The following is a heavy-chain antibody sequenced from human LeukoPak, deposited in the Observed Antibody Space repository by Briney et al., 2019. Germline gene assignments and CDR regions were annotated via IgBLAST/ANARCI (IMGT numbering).Heavy chain of an antibody. J-gene: IGHJ3*01. CDR2: INPNSGGT. CDR1: EYTFIGYY. D-gene: IGHD3-10*01. V-gene: IGHV1-2*02. CDR3: ARDRGVWAFDV. Sequence: ASVRVSCKAFEYTFIGYYIHWVRQAPGQGPEWMGWINPNSGGTIYAQRVQDRVTMTRDTSITTAYMELNRLRSDDTAVYYCARDRGVWAFDVWGQGTMVTVSS.